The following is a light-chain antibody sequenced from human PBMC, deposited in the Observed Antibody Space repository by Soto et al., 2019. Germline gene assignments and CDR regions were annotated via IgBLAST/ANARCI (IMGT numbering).Light chain of an antibody. CDR2: AAS. Sequence: DIQLTQSPSFLSASVGDRVTLTCRASQGIDSYLAWYQQKPGKVPKLLIFAASTLQSGVPSRFXGSGSGTEFTLTITSLQPEDFATYYCQKLNTYPPWTFGQGTKVEIK. J-gene: IGKJ1*01. V-gene: IGKV1-9*01. CDR1: QGIDSY. CDR3: QKLNTYPPWT.